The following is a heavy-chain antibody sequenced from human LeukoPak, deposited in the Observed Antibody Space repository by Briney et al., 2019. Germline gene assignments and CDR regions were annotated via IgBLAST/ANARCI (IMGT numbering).Heavy chain of an antibody. Sequence: SETLSLTCTVSGGSISSGGYYWSWIRQHPGKGLEWIGYIYYSGSTSYNPSLKSRVTISVDTSKNQFSLKLSSVTAADTAVYSCASATDYSYYGMDVWGQGTTVTVSS. J-gene: IGHJ6*02. CDR2: IYYSGST. CDR3: ASATDYSYYGMDV. CDR1: GGSISSGGYY. V-gene: IGHV4-31*03.